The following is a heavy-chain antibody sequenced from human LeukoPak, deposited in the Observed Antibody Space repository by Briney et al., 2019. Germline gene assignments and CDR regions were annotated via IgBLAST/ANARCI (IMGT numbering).Heavy chain of an antibody. V-gene: IGHV4-39*07. Sequence: PSETLSLTCTVSGGSISSSSYYWGWIRQPPGKGLEWIGSIYYSGSTYYNPSLKSRVTISVDTSKNQFSLKLSSVTAADTAVYYCARCVSSWYGGGYYMDVWGKGTTVTISS. J-gene: IGHJ6*03. CDR3: ARCVSSWYGGGYYMDV. D-gene: IGHD6-13*01. CDR1: GGSISSSSYY. CDR2: IYYSGST.